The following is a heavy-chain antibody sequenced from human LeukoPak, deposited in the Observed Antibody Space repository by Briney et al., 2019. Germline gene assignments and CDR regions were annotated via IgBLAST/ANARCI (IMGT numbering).Heavy chain of an antibody. CDR3: ASASEEEDTAMEY. CDR1: GFTFSSYG. CDR2: ISYDGSNE. V-gene: IGHV3-30*03. J-gene: IGHJ4*02. Sequence: GGSLRLSCAASGFTFSSYGMHWVRQAPGKGLEWVAVISYDGSNEYYADSVKGRFTISRDNSKNTLYLQMNSLRAEDTAVYYCASASEEEDTAMEYWGQGILVTVSS. D-gene: IGHD5-18*01.